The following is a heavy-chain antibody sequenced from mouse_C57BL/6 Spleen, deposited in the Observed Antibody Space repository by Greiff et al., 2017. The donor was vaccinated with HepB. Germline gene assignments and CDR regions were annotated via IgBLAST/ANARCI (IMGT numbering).Heavy chain of an antibody. CDR1: GYTFTSYW. D-gene: IGHD2-12*01. CDR3: ARGAYDRFAY. Sequence: QVQLQQPGAELVMPGASVKLSCKASGYTFTSYWMHWVKQSPGQGLEWIGEIDPSDSYTNYNQKFKGKSTLTVDKSSSTAYMQLSSLTSEDSAVYYCARGAYDRFAYWGQGTLVTVSA. CDR2: IDPSDSYT. J-gene: IGHJ3*01. V-gene: IGHV1-69*01.